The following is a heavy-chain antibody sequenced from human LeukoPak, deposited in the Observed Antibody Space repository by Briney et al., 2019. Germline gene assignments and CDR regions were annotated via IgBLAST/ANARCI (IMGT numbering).Heavy chain of an antibody. J-gene: IGHJ3*02. CDR3: ASEYCSSTSCYRRGAFDI. CDR2: INPNSGGT. CDR1: GYTFTGYY. Sequence: ASVKVSCKVSGYTFTGYYMHWVRQAPGQGLEWMGWINPNSGGTNYAQKFQGRVTMTRDTSISTAYMELSRLRSDDTAVYYCASEYCSSTSCYRRGAFDIWGQGTMVTVSS. D-gene: IGHD2-2*02. V-gene: IGHV1-2*02.